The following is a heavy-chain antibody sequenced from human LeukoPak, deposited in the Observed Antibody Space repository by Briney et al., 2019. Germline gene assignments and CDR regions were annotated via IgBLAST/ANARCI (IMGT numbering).Heavy chain of an antibody. D-gene: IGHD2-2*01. CDR2: IKPDGSEK. Sequence: GGSLRLSCAASGFTFSSHWMSWVRQAPGKGLEWVGYIKPDGSEKYYVDSAKGRFTISRDNAQNSLYLQMNSLRDEDTAIYYCARNARSIELWGPGTLVTVST. J-gene: IGHJ4*02. CDR3: ARNARSIEL. CDR1: GFTFSSHW. V-gene: IGHV3-7*01.